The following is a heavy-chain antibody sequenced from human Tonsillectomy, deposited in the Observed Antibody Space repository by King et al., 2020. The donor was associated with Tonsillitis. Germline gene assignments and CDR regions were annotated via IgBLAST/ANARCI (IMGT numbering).Heavy chain of an antibody. J-gene: IGHJ3*02. CDR2: ISFDGSNK. V-gene: IGHV3-30*04. CDR1: GFTFSSYA. CDR3: ARFSRGVGAFDI. D-gene: IGHD1-26*01. Sequence: VQLVESGGGVVQPGRSPRLSCAASGFTFSSYAMHWVRQAPGKGLEWVAFISFDGSNKYNADSVKGRFTISRDNSKNTLSLQMNSLRAEDTAVYYCARFSRGVGAFDIWGQGTMVTVSS.